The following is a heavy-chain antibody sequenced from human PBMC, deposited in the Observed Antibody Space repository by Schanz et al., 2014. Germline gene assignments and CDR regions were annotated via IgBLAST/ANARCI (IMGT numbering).Heavy chain of an antibody. CDR1: GFTFNSYA. V-gene: IGHV3-30*18. CDR3: AKGMGYCSGGTCYDYYYYGLDV. Sequence: VQLLESGGGLVQPGGSLRLSCAASGFTFNSYAMTWVRQAPGKGLEWVAAMSYDGSIKYYGDSVKGRFTISRDNSKNTLYLQMNSLRAEDTAVFYCAKGMGYCSGGTCYDYYYYGLDVWGQGTTVTVSS. J-gene: IGHJ6*02. CDR2: MSYDGSIK. D-gene: IGHD2-15*01.